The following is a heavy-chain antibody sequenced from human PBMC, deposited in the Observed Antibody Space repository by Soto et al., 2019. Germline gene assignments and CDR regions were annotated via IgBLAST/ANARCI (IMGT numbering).Heavy chain of an antibody. V-gene: IGHV1-2*04. J-gene: IGHJ4*02. Sequence: ASVKVSCKASGYTFTGYYMHWVRQAPGQGLEWMGWINPNSGGTNYAQKFQGWVTMTRDTSISTAYMELSRLRSDDTAVYYCARVYSSGWYGRSFDYWGQGTLVTVSS. D-gene: IGHD6-19*01. CDR1: GYTFTGYY. CDR2: INPNSGGT. CDR3: ARVYSSGWYGRSFDY.